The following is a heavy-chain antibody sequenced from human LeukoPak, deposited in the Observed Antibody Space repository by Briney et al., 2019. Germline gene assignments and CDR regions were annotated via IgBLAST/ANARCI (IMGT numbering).Heavy chain of an antibody. CDR3: DGNSYGSVYYFDY. CDR2: ISSSGADT. CDR1: GFTFSSYA. D-gene: IGHD5-18*01. Sequence: GGSLRLSCAASGFTFSSYAMSWVRQAPGKGLGWVSAISSSGADTFYADSVKGRFTISRDNSKNTLYLQVDSLRADDTALYYCDGNSYGSVYYFDYWGQGTLVTVSS. J-gene: IGHJ4*02. V-gene: IGHV3-23*01.